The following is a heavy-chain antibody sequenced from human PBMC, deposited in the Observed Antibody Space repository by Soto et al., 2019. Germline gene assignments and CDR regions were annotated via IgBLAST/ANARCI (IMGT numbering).Heavy chain of an antibody. CDR2: INHSGST. CDR3: ARVVTMVRGVIYPHYYYYGMDV. V-gene: IGHV4-34*01. CDR1: GGSFSGYY. Sequence: SETLSLTCAVYGGSFSGYYWSWIRQPPGKGLEWIGEINHSGSTNYNPSLKSRVTISVDTSKNQFSLKLSSVTAADTAVYYCARVVTMVRGVIYPHYYYYGMDVWGQGTTVTVS. D-gene: IGHD3-10*01. J-gene: IGHJ6*02.